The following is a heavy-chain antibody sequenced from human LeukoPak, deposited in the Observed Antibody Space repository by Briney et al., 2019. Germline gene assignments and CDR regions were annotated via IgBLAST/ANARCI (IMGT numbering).Heavy chain of an antibody. Sequence: KPSETLSLTCAVYGGSFSGYYWSWIRQPPGKGLEWIGEINHSGSTNYNPSLKSRVTISVDTSKNQFSLKLSSVTAAGTAVYYCARTLRGSYYGSGSYFDYWGQGTLVTVSS. V-gene: IGHV4-34*01. J-gene: IGHJ4*02. CDR1: GGSFSGYY. CDR2: INHSGST. D-gene: IGHD3-10*01. CDR3: ARTLRGSYYGSGSYFDY.